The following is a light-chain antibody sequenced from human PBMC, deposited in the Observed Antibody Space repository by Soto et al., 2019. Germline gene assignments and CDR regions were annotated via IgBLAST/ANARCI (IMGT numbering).Light chain of an antibody. CDR3: AAWDDSLSGWM. CDR2: RNN. CDR1: SSNIGSNY. Sequence: QSVLTQPPSASGTPGQRVTISCSGSSSNIGSNYVYWYQQLPGTAPKLLIYRNNQRPSGVPDRFSGSKSGTSASLAISGLRSEDEGDYYCAAWDDSLSGWMFGGGTKLTVL. J-gene: IGLJ3*02. V-gene: IGLV1-47*01.